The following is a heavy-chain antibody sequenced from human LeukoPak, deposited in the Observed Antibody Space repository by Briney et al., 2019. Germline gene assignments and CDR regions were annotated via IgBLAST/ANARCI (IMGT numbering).Heavy chain of an antibody. CDR2: TYRTSRWYN. J-gene: IGHJ4*02. D-gene: IGHD6-13*01. Sequence: SQTLSLTCAISGDSVSSNSAAWNWISQSPSRGLEWLGRTYRTSRWYNDYAVSVKSRITINPDTSKNQFSLQLSSVTPEDTAVYYCARDLPPGAAGVTGPFDYWGQGTLVTVSA. V-gene: IGHV6-1*01. CDR3: ARDLPPGAAGVTGPFDY. CDR1: GDSVSSNSAA.